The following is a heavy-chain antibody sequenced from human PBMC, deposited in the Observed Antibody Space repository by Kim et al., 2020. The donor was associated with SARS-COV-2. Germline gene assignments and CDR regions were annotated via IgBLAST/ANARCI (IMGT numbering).Heavy chain of an antibody. D-gene: IGHD1-26*01. CDR2: ICYSGCT. CDR1: SGSISSYY. CDR3: ARGGTYYSFEY. Sequence: SETLSLTCTVPSGSISSYYWNWIRQTPGKGLEWIGYICYSGCTNYNPSLKSRVTISIDTTKNQFSLNLSSVTAADTDVYYCARGGTYYSFEYWGQGTLVTVPS. V-gene: IGHV4-59*01. J-gene: IGHJ4*02.